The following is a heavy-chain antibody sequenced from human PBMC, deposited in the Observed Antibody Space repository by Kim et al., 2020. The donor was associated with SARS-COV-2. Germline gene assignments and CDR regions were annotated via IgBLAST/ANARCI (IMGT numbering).Heavy chain of an antibody. Sequence: GYADSVKGRFTISRDNAKNSLYLQMNSLRAEDTALYYCASQLVDTAKEDYWGQGTLVTVSS. D-gene: IGHD5-18*01. CDR3: ASQLVDTAKEDY. V-gene: IGHV3-20*03. J-gene: IGHJ4*02.